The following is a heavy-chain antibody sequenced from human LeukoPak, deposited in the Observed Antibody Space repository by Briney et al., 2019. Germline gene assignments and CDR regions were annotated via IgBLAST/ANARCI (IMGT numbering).Heavy chain of an antibody. CDR3: ARWNAVITSLDH. CDR2: VYYTGKT. Sequence: SETLSLTCTVSGGSISSYYWSWIRQPPGEGLEYIGYVYYTGKTNYNPSFKSRVTLSADTSKNQFSLKLSSVTAADTAVYYCARWNAVITSLDHWGQGILVAVSS. J-gene: IGHJ4*02. V-gene: IGHV4-59*08. D-gene: IGHD3-16*01. CDR1: GGSISSYY.